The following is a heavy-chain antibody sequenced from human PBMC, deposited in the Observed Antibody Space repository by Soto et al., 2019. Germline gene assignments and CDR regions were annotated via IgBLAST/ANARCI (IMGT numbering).Heavy chain of an antibody. CDR1: GYTFTSYG. D-gene: IGHD3-22*01. CDR3: ARGWEYYYDSSGYPDY. V-gene: IGHV1-18*04. J-gene: IGHJ4*02. Sequence: QVQLVQSGAEVKKPGASVKVSCKASGYTFTSYGISWVRQAPGQGLEWMGWISAYNGGTNYAQKFQGRVTMTRDTSISTAYMELSRLRSDDTAVYYCARGWEYYYDSSGYPDYWGQGTLVTVSS. CDR2: ISAYNGGT.